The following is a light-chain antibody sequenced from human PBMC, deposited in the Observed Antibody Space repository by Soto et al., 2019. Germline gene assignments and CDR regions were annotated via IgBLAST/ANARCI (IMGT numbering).Light chain of an antibody. J-gene: IGLJ2*01. CDR2: RSD. CDR3: AAWDDSLSGVV. CDR1: SSNIGSGY. Sequence: QSVLTQPPSASGTPGQRVTISCSGSSSNIGSGYVYWYHQLPGTAPKVFIYRSDQRPSGVPDRISGSRSGTSASLAISGLRSDDEAEYYCAAWDDSLSGVVFGGGTKLTVL. V-gene: IGLV1-47*01.